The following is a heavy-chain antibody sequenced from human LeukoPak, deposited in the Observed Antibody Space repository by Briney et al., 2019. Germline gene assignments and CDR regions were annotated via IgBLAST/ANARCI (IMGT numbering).Heavy chain of an antibody. Sequence: SETLSLTCTVSGGSISSSSYYWGWIRQPPGKGLEWIGSIYYSGSTYYNPPLKSRVTISVDTSKNQFSLKLSSVTAADTAVYYCARVYDSSGYYFDWGQGTLVTVSS. D-gene: IGHD3-22*01. V-gene: IGHV4-39*01. CDR2: IYYSGST. CDR3: ARVYDSSGYYFD. CDR1: GGSISSSSYY. J-gene: IGHJ4*02.